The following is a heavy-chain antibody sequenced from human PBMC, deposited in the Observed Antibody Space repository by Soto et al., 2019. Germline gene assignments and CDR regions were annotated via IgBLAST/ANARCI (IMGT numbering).Heavy chain of an antibody. V-gene: IGHV4-34*01. CDR1: GGSFSGYY. Sequence: QVQLQQWGAGLLKPSETLSLTCAVYGGSFSGYYWSWIRQPPGKGLEWIGEINHSGSTNYNPSLKSRVTISVDTSKNQFSLKLSSVTAADTAVYYCARVRVGYFDYWGQGTLVTVSS. J-gene: IGHJ4*02. CDR3: ARVRVGYFDY. D-gene: IGHD2-15*01. CDR2: INHSGST.